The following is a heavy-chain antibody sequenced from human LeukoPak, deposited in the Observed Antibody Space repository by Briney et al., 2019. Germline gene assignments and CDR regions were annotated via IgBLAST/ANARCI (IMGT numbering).Heavy chain of an antibody. V-gene: IGHV3-23*01. CDR3: AKSRTYSYGYGTFDH. D-gene: IGHD5-18*01. CDR2: IIASGADT. J-gene: IGHJ4*02. CDR1: GLTFSSYA. Sequence: GGSLRLSCAASGLTFSSYAMSWVRQAPGKGLEWVSAIIASGADTYYADSLKGRFAISRDNTKNILYLQMNSLRVDDTAIYYCAKSRTYSYGYGTFDHWSQGALVTVSS.